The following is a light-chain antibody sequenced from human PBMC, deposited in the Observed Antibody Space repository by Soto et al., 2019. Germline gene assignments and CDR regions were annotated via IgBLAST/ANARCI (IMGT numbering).Light chain of an antibody. CDR3: QQYDTYSGLT. Sequence: DIQMTQSPSILSASVGDRVTITCRASQSISTWLAWYQQKPGKAPKLLTYTASNLESGVPSRFSGSGSGTEFTLTISSLQPDDFATYHCQQYDTYSGLTFGGGTKVEIK. CDR1: QSISTW. V-gene: IGKV1-5*03. CDR2: TAS. J-gene: IGKJ4*01.